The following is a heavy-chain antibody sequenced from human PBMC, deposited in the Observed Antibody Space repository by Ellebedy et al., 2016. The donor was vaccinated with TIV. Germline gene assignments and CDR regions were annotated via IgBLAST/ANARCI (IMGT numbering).Heavy chain of an antibody. Sequence: GGSLRLSCAASGFHFGSYWMSWVRQAPGKELEWVASIKRDGTEKLYVDSVKGRFTVARDNAKNSLFLQMNSLRAEDTALYFCARLGPLIEVTTYDYWGQGTLVTVSS. J-gene: IGHJ4*02. CDR3: ARLGPLIEVTTYDY. D-gene: IGHD4-17*01. CDR2: IKRDGTEK. V-gene: IGHV3-7*03. CDR1: GFHFGSYW.